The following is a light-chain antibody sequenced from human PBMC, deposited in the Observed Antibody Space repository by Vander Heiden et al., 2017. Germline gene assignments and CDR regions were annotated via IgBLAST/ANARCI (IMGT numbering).Light chain of an antibody. J-gene: IGKJ1*01. V-gene: IGKV3-11*01. CDR3: QQRRT. CDR1: QSLNSD. CDR2: AAS. Sequence: EIVLTQSPASLPLSPGERATLSCKASQSLNSDLGLAWYQHKPGQAPRLLIYAASNRATGIPPRFSGSGSGTDFTLTISSLEPEDFAVYYCQQRRTFGQGTKVEI.